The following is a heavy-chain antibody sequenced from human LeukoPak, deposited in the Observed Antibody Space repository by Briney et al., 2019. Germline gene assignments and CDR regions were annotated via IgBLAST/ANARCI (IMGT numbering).Heavy chain of an antibody. CDR3: ARHTSGYGGAEFDY. D-gene: IGHD4/OR15-4a*01. CDR1: GGSISGYY. CDR2: ISYSGST. J-gene: IGHJ4*02. V-gene: IGHV4-59*08. Sequence: SETLSLTCTVSGGSISGYYWSWIRQPPGKGLEWIAYISYSGSTNYNPSLKSRVTISVDTSKNQFSLRLSPVTAADTAVYYCARHTSGYGGAEFDYWGQGTLVTVSS.